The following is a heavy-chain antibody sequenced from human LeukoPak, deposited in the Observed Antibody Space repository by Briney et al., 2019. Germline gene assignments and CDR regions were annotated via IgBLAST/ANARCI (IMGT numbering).Heavy chain of an antibody. V-gene: IGHV1-18*01. Sequence: ASVKVSCKASGYTFTSYGISWVRQAPGQGLEWMGWISAYNGNTNYAQKLQGRVTMTTDTSTSTAYMELRSLRSDDTAVCYCARVREYSSGHPPVYYYYYMDVWGKGTTVTVSS. CDR2: ISAYNGNT. D-gene: IGHD6-19*01. J-gene: IGHJ6*03. CDR1: GYTFTSYG. CDR3: ARVREYSSGHPPVYYYYYMDV.